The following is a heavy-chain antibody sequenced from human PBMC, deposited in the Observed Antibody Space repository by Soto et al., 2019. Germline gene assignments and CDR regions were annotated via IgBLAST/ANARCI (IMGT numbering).Heavy chain of an antibody. J-gene: IGHJ4*02. CDR3: ARDLTVNPWYFDY. CDR1: GGTFSSYT. Sequence: SVKVSCKASGGTFSSYTISWVRQAPGQGLEWMGRIIPILGIANYAQKFQGRVTITADKSTSTAYMELSSLRSEDTAVYYCARDLTVNPWYFDYWGQGTLVTVSS. CDR2: IIPILGIA. V-gene: IGHV1-69*04. D-gene: IGHD4-17*01.